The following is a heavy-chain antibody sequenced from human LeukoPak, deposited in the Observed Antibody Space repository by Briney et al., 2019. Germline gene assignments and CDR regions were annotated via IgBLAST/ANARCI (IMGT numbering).Heavy chain of an antibody. J-gene: IGHJ6*02. CDR1: GFTFSSYA. V-gene: IGHV3-23*01. CDR3: AKDIAQYYDFWSGYYSPGMYGMDV. CDR2: ISGSGGST. Sequence: GGSLRLSCAASGFTFSSYAMSWVRQAPGKGLEWVSAISGSGGSTYYADSVKGQFTISRDNSKNTLYLQMNSLRAEDTAVYYCAKDIAQYYDFWSGYYSPGMYGMDVWGQGTTVTVSS. D-gene: IGHD3-3*01.